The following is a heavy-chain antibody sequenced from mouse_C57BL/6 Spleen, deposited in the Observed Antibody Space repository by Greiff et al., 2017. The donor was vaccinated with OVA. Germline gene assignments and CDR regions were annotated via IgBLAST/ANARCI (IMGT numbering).Heavy chain of an antibody. CDR2: ISGGGGNT. J-gene: IGHJ2*01. CDR1: GFTFSSYT. Sequence: DVMLVESGGGLVKPGGSLKLSCAASGFTFSSYTMSWVRQTPEKRLEWVATISGGGGNTYYPDSVKGRFTISRDNAKNTLYLQMSSLRSEDTALYYCATLRYYFDYWGQGTTLTVSS. V-gene: IGHV5-9*01. CDR3: ATLRYYFDY. D-gene: IGHD1-1*01.